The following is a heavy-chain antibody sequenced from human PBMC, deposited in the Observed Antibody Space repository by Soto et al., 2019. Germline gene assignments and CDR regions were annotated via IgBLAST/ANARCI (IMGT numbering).Heavy chain of an antibody. CDR2: IIPIFGTA. D-gene: IGHD2-21*02. CDR3: ARAYCGGDCYDYYYYGMDV. Sequence: QVQLVQSGAEVKKPGSSVKVSCKASGGTFSSYAISWVRQAPGQGLEWMGGIIPIFGTANYAQKFQGRVTITADESTSTAYMELSSLRSEDTAVYYCARAYCGGDCYDYYYYGMDVWGQGTTVTVSS. V-gene: IGHV1-69*01. CDR1: GGTFSSYA. J-gene: IGHJ6*02.